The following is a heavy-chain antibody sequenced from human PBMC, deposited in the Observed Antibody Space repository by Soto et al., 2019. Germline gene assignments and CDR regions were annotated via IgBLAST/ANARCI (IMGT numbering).Heavy chain of an antibody. D-gene: IGHD2-15*01. CDR1: GYTFSNYL. V-gene: IGHV1-46*01. CDR3: ARDEGFCSGGSCTGWFDP. CDR2: INPKGGAT. Sequence: QVQLVQSGAEVKRPGASVKVSCKASGYTFSNYLINWVRQAPGQGLEWVGVINPKGGATTYAQKFQGRVNMTSDTSTNTIYMTLRSLTSEDTAFYYCARDEGFCSGGSCTGWFDPWGQGTLVTVSS. J-gene: IGHJ5*02.